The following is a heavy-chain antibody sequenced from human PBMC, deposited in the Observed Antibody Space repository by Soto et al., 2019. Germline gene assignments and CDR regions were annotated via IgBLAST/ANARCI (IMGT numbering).Heavy chain of an antibody. V-gene: IGHV3-21*01. J-gene: IGHJ4*02. CDR2: ISSSGSYI. Sequence: GGSLKLSCAASGFTFSTYSMNWVRQAPGKGLEWVSSISSSGSYIYYADSVKGRFTISRDNAKNSLYLQMNSLRAEDTAVYYCARVQRYYYDSSGYLYYFDYWGQGTLVTVSS. D-gene: IGHD3-22*01. CDR3: ARVQRYYYDSSGYLYYFDY. CDR1: GFTFSTYS.